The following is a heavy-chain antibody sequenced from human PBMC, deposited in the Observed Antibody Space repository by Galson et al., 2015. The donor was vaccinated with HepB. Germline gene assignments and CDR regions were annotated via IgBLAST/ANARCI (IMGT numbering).Heavy chain of an antibody. V-gene: IGHV3-23*01. Sequence: SLRLSCAASGFTFSSYAMSWVRQAPGKGLEWVSAIIGTNGSTYYAESVKGRFTISRDNSKNTLYLQMNSLRAEDTAVYYCAKDRWGFRELLPTFDYWGQGTLVTVSS. D-gene: IGHD3-10*01. CDR1: GFTFSSYA. CDR2: IIGTNGST. CDR3: AKDRWGFRELLPTFDY. J-gene: IGHJ4*02.